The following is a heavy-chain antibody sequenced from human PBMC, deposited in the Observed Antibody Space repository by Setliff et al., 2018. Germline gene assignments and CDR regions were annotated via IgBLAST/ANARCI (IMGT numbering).Heavy chain of an antibody. CDR1: GDTFRSYG. CDR3: ARDRVLGSTWYELIASDF. D-gene: IGHD6-13*01. V-gene: IGHV1-69*05. J-gene: IGHJ4*02. Sequence: RASVKVSCKASGDTFRSYGISWVRQAPGQGLEWMGGTIPMFGSTSYAQKFQGRVTITTDESTTTAYMELSSLGSEDTAVYFCARDRVLGSTWYELIASDFWGQGSLVTVSS. CDR2: TIPMFGST.